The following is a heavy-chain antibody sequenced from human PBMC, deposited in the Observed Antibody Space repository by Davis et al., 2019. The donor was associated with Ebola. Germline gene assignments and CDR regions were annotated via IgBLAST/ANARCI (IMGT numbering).Heavy chain of an antibody. CDR1: GFTFSDYS. J-gene: IGHJ4*02. V-gene: IGHV3-30*09. Sequence: GESLKISCVGSGFTFSDYSMAWVRQAPGKGLEWVALIAHEGTRKFYTDSVTGRFAISGDVSDNSMSLQMNDLTPEDSGIYYCVRDSNYLDIRGSFDSWGQGTPVTVSS. D-gene: IGHD1-7*01. CDR2: IAHEGTRK. CDR3: VRDSNYLDIRGSFDS.